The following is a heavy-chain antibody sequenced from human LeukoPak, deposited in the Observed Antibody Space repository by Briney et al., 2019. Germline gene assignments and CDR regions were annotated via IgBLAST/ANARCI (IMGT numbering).Heavy chain of an antibody. CDR1: GVSLSSGSYY. CDR3: ARVGGQGTSYLEAFDI. J-gene: IGHJ3*02. D-gene: IGHD4-23*01. V-gene: IGHV4-61*02. CDR2: IYTSGST. Sequence: SQTLSLTCTVSGVSLSSGSYYWSSIRQPAGKGLEWIGRIYTSGSTNYNPSPKSRVTISVDTSKNQFSLKLSSVTAADTAVYYCARVGGQGTSYLEAFDIWGHGTMVTVSS.